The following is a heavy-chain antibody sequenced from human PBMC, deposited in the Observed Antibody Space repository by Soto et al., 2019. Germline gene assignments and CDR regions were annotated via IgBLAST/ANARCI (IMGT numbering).Heavy chain of an antibody. D-gene: IGHD6-6*01. CDR2: IYTSGST. J-gene: IGHJ4*02. CDR3: ARDLVDSSSAAPFDY. Sequence: SETLSLTCTVSGGSISSYYWSWIRQPAGKGLEWIGRIYTSGSTNYNPSPKSRVTMSVDTSKNQFSLKLSSVTAADTAVYYCARDLVDSSSAAPFDYWGQGTLVTVSS. CDR1: GGSISSYY. V-gene: IGHV4-4*07.